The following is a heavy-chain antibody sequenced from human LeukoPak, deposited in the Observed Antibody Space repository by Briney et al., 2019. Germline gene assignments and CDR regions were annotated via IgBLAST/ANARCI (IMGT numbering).Heavy chain of an antibody. CDR3: ARDPGGSGSAF. V-gene: IGHV4-61*02. CDR1: GGSISSLNYH. J-gene: IGHJ4*02. Sequence: SQTLSLTCTVSGGSISSLNYHWAWIRQPPGKGLELLGRIYTSGSTNYNPSFKSRVTISVDTSKNQFSLKLSSVTAADRAVYYCARDPGGSGSAFWGPGTLVTVFS. CDR2: IYTSGST. D-gene: IGHD6-19*01.